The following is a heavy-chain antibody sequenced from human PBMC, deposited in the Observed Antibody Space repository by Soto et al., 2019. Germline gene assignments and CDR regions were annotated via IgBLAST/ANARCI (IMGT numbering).Heavy chain of an antibody. CDR3: ARAVRTWNDVRHYYMDV. CDR2: MNPYTGNT. V-gene: IGHV1-8*01. D-gene: IGHD1-1*01. Sequence: GASVKVSCKASGYTFTSYDINWVRQATGQGLEWMGWMNPYTGNTGYAQTFQGRVTMTRNTSINTAYMELSSLRSEDTAVYFCARAVRTWNDVRHYYMDVWGKGTTVTVSS. J-gene: IGHJ6*03. CDR1: GYTFTSYD.